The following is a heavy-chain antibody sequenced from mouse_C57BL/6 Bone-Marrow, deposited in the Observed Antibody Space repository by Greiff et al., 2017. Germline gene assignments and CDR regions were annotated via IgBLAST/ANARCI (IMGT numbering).Heavy chain of an antibody. J-gene: IGHJ4*01. V-gene: IGHV2-2*01. Sequence: VHLVESGPGLVQPSQSLSITCTVSGFSLTSYGVHWVRQSPGQGLEWLGVIWSGGSTDYNAAFISRLSISKDNSKSQVFFKMNSLQADDTAIYYCARKGRKDAMDYWGQGTSVTVSS. CDR1: GFSLTSYG. CDR3: ARKGRKDAMDY. CDR2: IWSGGST.